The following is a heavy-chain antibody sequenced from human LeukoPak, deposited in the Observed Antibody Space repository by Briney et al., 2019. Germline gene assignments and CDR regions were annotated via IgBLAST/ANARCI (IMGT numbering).Heavy chain of an antibody. V-gene: IGHV1-8*01. CDR1: GYTLTSYD. J-gene: IGHJ4*02. CDR2: MNPNSGNT. D-gene: IGHD5-18*01. Sequence: AASVKVSCKASGYTLTSYDINWVRQATGQGLEWMGWMNPNSGNTGYAQKFQGRVTMTRNTSISTAYMELSSLRSEDTAVYYCARGGYSYGYEYYFDYWGQGTLVTVSS. CDR3: ARGGYSYGYEYYFDY.